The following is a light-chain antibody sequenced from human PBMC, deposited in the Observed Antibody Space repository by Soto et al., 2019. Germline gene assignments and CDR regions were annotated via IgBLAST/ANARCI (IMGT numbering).Light chain of an antibody. CDR2: DAS. CDR3: EQYDTYVT. V-gene: IGKV1-5*01. CDR1: QSIGRW. Sequence: DIQMTQSPSTLSASVGDRVTITCRASQSIGRWLAWYQQKPGKAPNLLIYDASSLESGVPSRFSGSGSGTDFTHAISSLQPDDFANYYCEQYDTYVTFGQGTKLEIK. J-gene: IGKJ2*01.